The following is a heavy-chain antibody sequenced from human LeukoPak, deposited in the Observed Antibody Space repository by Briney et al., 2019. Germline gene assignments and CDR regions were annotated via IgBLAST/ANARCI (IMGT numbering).Heavy chain of an antibody. CDR2: INPSGGST. V-gene: IGHV1-46*01. CDR3: ARDDIAVAGRLPFNWFDP. CDR1: GYTFTSYY. J-gene: IGHJ5*02. Sequence: GASVKVSCKASGYTFTSYYMHWVRQAPGRGLEWMGIINPSGGSTSYAQKFQGRVTMTRDTSTSTVYMELSSLRSEDTAVYYCARDDIAVAGRLPFNWFDPWGQGTLVTVSS. D-gene: IGHD6-19*01.